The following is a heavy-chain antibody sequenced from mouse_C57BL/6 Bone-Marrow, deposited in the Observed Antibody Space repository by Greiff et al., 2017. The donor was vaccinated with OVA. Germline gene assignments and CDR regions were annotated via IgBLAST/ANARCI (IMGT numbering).Heavy chain of an antibody. CDR2: IDPSDSYT. J-gene: IGHJ3*01. CDR1: GYTFTSYW. CDR3: ARGGLRLSFTY. D-gene: IGHD2-4*01. V-gene: IGHV1-69*01. Sequence: QVQLQQPGAELVMPGASVKLSCKASGYTFTSYWMHWVKQRPGQGLEWIGEIDPSDSYTNYNQKFKGKSTLTVDKSSSTAYMQLSSLTSEDSAVYYCARGGLRLSFTYWGQGTLVTVSA.